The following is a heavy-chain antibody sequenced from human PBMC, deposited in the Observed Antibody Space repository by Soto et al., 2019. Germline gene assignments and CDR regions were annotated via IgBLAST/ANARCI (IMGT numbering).Heavy chain of an antibody. CDR2: IWYDGSNK. D-gene: IGHD1-26*01. CDR1: GFTFSSYG. J-gene: IGHJ5*02. Sequence: GGSLRLSCAASGFTFSSYGMHWVRQAPGKGLEWVAVIWYDGSNKYYADSVKGRFTISRDNSKNTLYLQMNSLRAEDTAVYYCAREMPTTGRFWFDPWGQGTLVTVSS. V-gene: IGHV3-33*01. CDR3: AREMPTTGRFWFDP.